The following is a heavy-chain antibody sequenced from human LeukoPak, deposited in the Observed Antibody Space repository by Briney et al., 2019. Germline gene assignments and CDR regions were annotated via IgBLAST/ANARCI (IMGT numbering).Heavy chain of an antibody. CDR3: ARVRYRAAYYDFWMPFDY. Sequence: PSETLSLTCTVSGGSISSSSYYWGWIRQPPGKGLEWIGSIYYSGSTYYNPSLKSRVTISVDTSKNQFSLKLSSVTAADTAVYYCARVRYRAAYYDFWMPFDYWGQGTLVTVSS. V-gene: IGHV4-39*07. CDR2: IYYSGST. CDR1: GGSISSSSYY. J-gene: IGHJ4*02. D-gene: IGHD3-3*01.